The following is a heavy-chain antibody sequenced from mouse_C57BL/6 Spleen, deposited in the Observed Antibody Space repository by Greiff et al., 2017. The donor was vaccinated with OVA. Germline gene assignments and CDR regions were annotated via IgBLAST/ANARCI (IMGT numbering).Heavy chain of an antibody. CDR1: GYSITSGYY. Sequence: VQLKESGPGLVKPSQSLSLTCSVTGYSITSGYYWNWIRQFPGNKLEWMGYISYDGSNNYNPSLKNRISITRDTSKNQFFLKLNSVTTEDTATYYCARGWDGRFDYWGQGTTLTVSS. V-gene: IGHV3-6*01. J-gene: IGHJ2*01. CDR2: ISYDGSN. D-gene: IGHD4-1*01. CDR3: ARGWDGRFDY.